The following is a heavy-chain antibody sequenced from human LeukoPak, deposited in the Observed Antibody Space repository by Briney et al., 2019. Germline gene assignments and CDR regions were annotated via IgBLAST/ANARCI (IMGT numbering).Heavy chain of an antibody. CDR2: INPNSGGT. D-gene: IGHD3-10*01. Sequence: GASVKVSCKASGYTFTGYYMHWVRQAPGQGLEWMGWINPNSGGTNYAQKFQGRVTMTRDTSISTAYMELSRLRSDDTAVYYCAREVTMVRGVQTPKHFDYWGQGTLVTVSS. CDR1: GYTFTGYY. J-gene: IGHJ4*02. V-gene: IGHV1-2*02. CDR3: AREVTMVRGVQTPKHFDY.